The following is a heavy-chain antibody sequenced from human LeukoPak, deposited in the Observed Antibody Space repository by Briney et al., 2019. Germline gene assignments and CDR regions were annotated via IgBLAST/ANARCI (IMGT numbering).Heavy chain of an antibody. CDR2: IIPIFGTA. Sequence: GASVKVSCKASGGTFSSYAISWVRQAPGQGLEWMGGIIPIFGTANYAQKFQGRVTITADESTSTAYMELSSLRSEDTAVYYCARDRRNYYGMDVWDQGTTVTVSS. J-gene: IGHJ6*02. CDR3: ARDRRNYYGMDV. CDR1: GGTFSSYA. V-gene: IGHV1-69*13.